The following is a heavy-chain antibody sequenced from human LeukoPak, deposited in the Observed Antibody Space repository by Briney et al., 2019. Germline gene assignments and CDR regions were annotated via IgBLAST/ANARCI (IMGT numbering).Heavy chain of an antibody. V-gene: IGHV3-23*01. D-gene: IGHD2-2*02. J-gene: IGHJ4*02. CDR3: AKDRGGCSSTSCYNNYFDY. Sequence: GGSLRLSCAASGFTFSSYAMSWVREAPGKGLEGVSAISGSGGSTYYPDSVKGRFTISRDNSKNTLYLQMNSLRAEDTAVYYCAKDRGGCSSTSCYNNYFDYWGQGTLVTVSS. CDR1: GFTFSSYA. CDR2: ISGSGGST.